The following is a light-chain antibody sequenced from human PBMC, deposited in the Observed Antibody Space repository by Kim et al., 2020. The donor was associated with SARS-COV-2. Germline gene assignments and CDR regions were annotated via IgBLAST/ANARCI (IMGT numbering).Light chain of an antibody. CDR3: QHYGTSPRT. J-gene: IGKJ4*01. CDR2: GAS. CDR1: QSVSSSY. V-gene: IGKV3-20*01. Sequence: EIVLTQSPGTLSLSPGERATLSCRASQSVSSSYLAWYQQKPGQAPRLLIYGASSRATGIPDRFSGSGSGTDFTLTISRLEPEDFAVYYCQHYGTSPRTFGGGTKVDIK.